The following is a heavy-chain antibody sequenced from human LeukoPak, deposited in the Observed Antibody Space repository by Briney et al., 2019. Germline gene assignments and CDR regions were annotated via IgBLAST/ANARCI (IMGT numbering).Heavy chain of an antibody. D-gene: IGHD2-15*01. Sequence: ASVKVSCKASGYTFTSYGISWVRRAPGQGLEWMGWISAYNGNTNYAQKLQGRVTMTTDTSTSTAYMELRSLKSDDTAVYYCARSSFVGDAFDIWGQGTMVTVSS. CDR2: ISAYNGNT. CDR3: ARSSFVGDAFDI. CDR1: GYTFTSYG. V-gene: IGHV1-18*01. J-gene: IGHJ3*02.